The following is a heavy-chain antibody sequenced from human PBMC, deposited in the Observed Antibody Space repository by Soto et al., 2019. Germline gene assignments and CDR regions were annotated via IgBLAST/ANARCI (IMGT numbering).Heavy chain of an antibody. D-gene: IGHD1-26*01. CDR3: AREWELPPRGYYGMDV. V-gene: IGHV1-18*04. CDR1: GYTFTSYG. CDR2: ISAYNGNT. Sequence: ASVKVSCKASGYTFTSYGISWVRQAPGQGLEWMGWISAYNGNTNYAQKLQGRVTMTTDTSTSTAYMELRSLRSDDTAVYYCAREWELPPRGYYGMDVWGQGTTVTVS. J-gene: IGHJ6*02.